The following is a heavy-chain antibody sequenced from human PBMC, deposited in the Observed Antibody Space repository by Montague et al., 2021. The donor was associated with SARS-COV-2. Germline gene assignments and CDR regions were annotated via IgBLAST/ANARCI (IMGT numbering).Heavy chain of an antibody. J-gene: IGHJ3*02. CDR3: ARRTVLMISVVFDALDM. Sequence: SETLSLTCTVSGDSITSSIWWSWVRQTPGKGLEWIGEIFYTGKSKYNPSLESRLTMSVDVAKNQFSLNLNSVTAADTAVYYCARRTVLMISVVFDALDMWGQGTLVTVSS. D-gene: IGHD3-16*01. CDR1: GDSITSSIW. CDR2: IFYTGKS. V-gene: IGHV4-4*02.